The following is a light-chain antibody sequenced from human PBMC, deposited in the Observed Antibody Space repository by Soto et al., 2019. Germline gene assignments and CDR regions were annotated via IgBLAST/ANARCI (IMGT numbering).Light chain of an antibody. J-gene: IGKJ5*01. CDR2: DAS. CDR3: QQYSSYL. V-gene: IGKV1-5*01. CDR1: QSISSW. Sequence: DIQITQSPSTLSASVGDRVTITCRASQSISSWLAWYQQKPGKAPKLLIYDASSLERGVSSRFSGSGSGTEFTLTISSLQPDDFATYYCQQYSSYLFGQGTRLEIK.